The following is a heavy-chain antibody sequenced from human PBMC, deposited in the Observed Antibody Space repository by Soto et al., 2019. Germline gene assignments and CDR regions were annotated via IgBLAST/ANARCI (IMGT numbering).Heavy chain of an antibody. CDR3: ARDLWLELHRATINWFDP. D-gene: IGHD1-7*01. CDR1: GDSVSSNSAA. CDR2: TYYRSKWYN. V-gene: IGHV6-1*01. Sequence: PSQTLSLTCAISGDSVSSNSAAWNWIRQSPSRGLEWLGRTYYRSKWYNDYAVSVKSRITINPDTSKNQFSLQLNSVTPEDTAVYYCARDLWLELHRATINWFDPWGQGTLVTVSS. J-gene: IGHJ5*02.